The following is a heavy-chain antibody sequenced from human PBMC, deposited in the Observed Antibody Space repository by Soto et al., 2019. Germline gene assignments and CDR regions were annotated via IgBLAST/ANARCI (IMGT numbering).Heavy chain of an antibody. CDR2: IGTSSSTV. J-gene: IGHJ4*02. V-gene: IGHV3-48*01. Sequence: EVQLVESGGGLVQPGGSLRLSCTASGFTFSDYSMNWVRQAPGKGLEWASYIGTSSSTVYYADSVEGRFSISRDNAKNSLYLQMNSLRAEVTAVYYCARDSAYSFDYWGQGILVTVSP. D-gene: IGHD2-15*01. CDR1: GFTFSDYS. CDR3: ARDSAYSFDY.